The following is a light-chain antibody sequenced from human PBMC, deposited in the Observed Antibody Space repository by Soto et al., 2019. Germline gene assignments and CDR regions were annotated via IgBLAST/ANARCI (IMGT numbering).Light chain of an antibody. CDR2: GAS. CDR1: PSVSSN. CDR3: QQYNSWPPLYT. V-gene: IGKV3-15*01. Sequence: EIVMTQSPATLSVSPGERATLSCRASPSVSSNLAWYQQKPCQAPRLLIYGASTRATGIPARFSGSGSGTEFTLTISSLQSEDVAVYYCQQYNSWPPLYTFGQGTKLEIK. J-gene: IGKJ2*01.